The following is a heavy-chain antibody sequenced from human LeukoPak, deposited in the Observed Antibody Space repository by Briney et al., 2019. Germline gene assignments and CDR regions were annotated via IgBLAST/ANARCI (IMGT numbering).Heavy chain of an antibody. J-gene: IGHJ4*02. CDR1: GASVSSGGYY. CDR3: ARRGGSGRSFDY. V-gene: IGHV4-61*08. D-gene: IGHD3-10*01. Sequence: SETLSLTCTVSGASVSSGGYYRRWLRQPPGKGLEWIGYIYYSGSTNYNPSLKSRVTISVDTSKNQFSLKVSSVTAADTAVYYCARRGGSGRSFDYWGQGTLVTVSS. CDR2: IYYSGST.